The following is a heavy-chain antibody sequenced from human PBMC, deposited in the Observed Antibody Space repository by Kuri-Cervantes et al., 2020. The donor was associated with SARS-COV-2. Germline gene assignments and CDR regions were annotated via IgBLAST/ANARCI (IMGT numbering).Heavy chain of an antibody. J-gene: IGHJ4*02. Sequence: ESLKISCTVSGGSISTYYSSWIRQPPGKGLEWIGRIYTSGSTNYNPSLKSRVTMSVDTSKNQFSLKLSSVTAADTAVYYCARVNWGFDYWGQGTLVTVSS. CDR2: IYTSGST. CDR1: GGSISTYY. CDR3: ARVNWGFDY. D-gene: IGHD7-27*01. V-gene: IGHV4-4*07.